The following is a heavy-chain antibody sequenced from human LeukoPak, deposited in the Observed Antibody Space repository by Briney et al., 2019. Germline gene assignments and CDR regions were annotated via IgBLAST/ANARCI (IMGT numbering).Heavy chain of an antibody. CDR1: GGSITGYY. CDR3: VSSSSSPYDFDY. D-gene: IGHD6-6*01. Sequence: PSETLSLTCTVSGGSITGYYWTWIRQPAGKGLEWIGRIYTSGSTNYNPSLKSRVTMSVDTSKNQFSLKLSSVTAADTAVYYCVSSSSSPYDFDYWGQGTLVTVSS. CDR2: IYTSGST. J-gene: IGHJ4*02. V-gene: IGHV4-4*07.